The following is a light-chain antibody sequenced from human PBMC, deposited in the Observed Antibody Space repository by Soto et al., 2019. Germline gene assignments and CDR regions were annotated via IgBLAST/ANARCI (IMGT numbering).Light chain of an antibody. CDR3: QQRSNWPPRT. CDR1: QSVSSY. V-gene: IGKV3-11*01. CDR2: DAS. J-gene: IGKJ3*01. Sequence: EIVLTQSPATLSLSPGERATLSCRASQSVSSYLAWYQQKPGQAPRLLIYDASNRATGIPARFSGSGSGTDFTPTISSLEPEDFAVYYCQQRSNWPPRTFGPGTKVDIK.